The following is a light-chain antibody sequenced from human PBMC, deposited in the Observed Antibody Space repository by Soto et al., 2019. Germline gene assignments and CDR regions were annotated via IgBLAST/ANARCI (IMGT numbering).Light chain of an antibody. CDR1: SSNIGAGHD. Sequence: QSVLVQPPSVSGAPGQRVTISCTGSSSNIGAGHDVHWYQHLPGTAPKLLIYGNGNRPSGVPDRFSGSKSGTSASLAITGLQTEDEADYYCQSYDSSLSGSEVFGTGTKVTVL. CDR2: GNG. J-gene: IGLJ1*01. V-gene: IGLV1-40*01. CDR3: QSYDSSLSGSEV.